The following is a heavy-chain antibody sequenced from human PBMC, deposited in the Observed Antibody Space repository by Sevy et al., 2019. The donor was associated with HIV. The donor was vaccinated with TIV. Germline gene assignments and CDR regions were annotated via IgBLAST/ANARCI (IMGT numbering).Heavy chain of an antibody. V-gene: IGHV3-48*03. D-gene: IGHD3-10*01. CDR1: GFTFSSYE. Sequence: GGSLRLSCAASGFTFSSYEMNWVRQAPGKGLEWVSYISSSGTTIYYADSVKGRFTISRDNAKNSLYLQMNSLRAEDTTVYYCAREGIGRGWFDPWGQGTLVTVSS. J-gene: IGHJ5*02. CDR3: AREGIGRGWFDP. CDR2: ISSSGTTI.